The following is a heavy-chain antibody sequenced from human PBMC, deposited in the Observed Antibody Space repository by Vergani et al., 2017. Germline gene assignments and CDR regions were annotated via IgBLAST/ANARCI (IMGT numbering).Heavy chain of an antibody. CDR2: IYYSGST. CDR1: GGSISSYY. V-gene: IGHV4-59*01. CDR3: ARDPGDTMVRGVHGNHNWYFDL. Sequence: QVQLQESGPGLVKPSETLSLTCTVSGGSISSYYWSWIRQPPGKGLEWIGYIYYSGSTNYNPSLKSRVTISVDTSKNQFSLKLSSVTAADTAVYYCARDPGDTMVRGVHGNHNWYFDLWGRGTLVTVSS. D-gene: IGHD3-10*01. J-gene: IGHJ2*01.